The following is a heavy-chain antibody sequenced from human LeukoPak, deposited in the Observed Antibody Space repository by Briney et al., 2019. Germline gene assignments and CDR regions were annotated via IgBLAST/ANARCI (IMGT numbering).Heavy chain of an antibody. D-gene: IGHD6-13*01. Sequence: ASVKVSCKASGYTFTGYYIHWVRRTPGQGLEWMGWINPNSGGTNYAQKFQGRVTMTRDTSISTAYMELSRLRSDDTAVYYCARDLAAAGIDYWGQGTLVTVSS. V-gene: IGHV1-2*02. CDR1: GYTFTGYY. J-gene: IGHJ4*02. CDR2: INPNSGGT. CDR3: ARDLAAAGIDY.